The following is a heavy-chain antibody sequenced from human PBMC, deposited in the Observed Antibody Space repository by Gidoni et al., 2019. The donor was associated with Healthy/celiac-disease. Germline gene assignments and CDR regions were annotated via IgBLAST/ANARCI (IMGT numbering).Heavy chain of an antibody. CDR2: INPNSGGT. Sequence: QVQLVQSGAEVKKPGASVKVSCTASGYTFTGYYMHWVRQAPGQGLEWMGWINPNSGGTNYAQKFQGRVTMTRDTSISTAYMELSRLRSDDTAVYYCARGLRIAAAYGWYVIYWGQGTLVTVSS. CDR3: ARGLRIAAAYGWYVIY. V-gene: IGHV1-2*02. D-gene: IGHD6-13*01. J-gene: IGHJ4*02. CDR1: GYTFTGYY.